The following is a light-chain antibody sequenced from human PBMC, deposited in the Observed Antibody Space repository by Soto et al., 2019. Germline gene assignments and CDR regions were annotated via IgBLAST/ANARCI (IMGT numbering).Light chain of an antibody. CDR2: KAS. J-gene: IGKJ1*01. CDR1: QTISSW. V-gene: IGKV1-5*03. Sequence: DIQMTQSPSTLSGSVGDRVTITCRASQTISSWLARYQQKPGKAPKLLIYKASTLKSGAPSRFSGSGSGTEFTLTISSLQPDDFATYYCQHYNSYSEAFGQGTKVDIK. CDR3: QHYNSYSEA.